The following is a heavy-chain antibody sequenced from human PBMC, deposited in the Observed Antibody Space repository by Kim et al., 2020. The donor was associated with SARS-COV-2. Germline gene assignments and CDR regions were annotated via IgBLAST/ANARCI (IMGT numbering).Heavy chain of an antibody. V-gene: IGHV4-34*01. CDR3: ARPRLRAFFDY. CDR2: INHSRST. J-gene: IGHJ4*02. Sequence: SETLSLTCAVYGGSFSGYYWSWIRQPPGKGLEWIGEINHSRSTNYNPSLKSRVTISVDTSKNQFSLKLSSVTAADTAVYYCARPRLRAFFDYWGQGTLVTVSS. D-gene: IGHD2-15*01. CDR1: GGSFSGYY.